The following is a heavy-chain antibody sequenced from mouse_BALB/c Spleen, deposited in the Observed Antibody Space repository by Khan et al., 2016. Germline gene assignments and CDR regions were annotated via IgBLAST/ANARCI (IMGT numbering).Heavy chain of an antibody. CDR2: IDPANGNT. J-gene: IGHJ3*01. CDR3: ARGRTAFAY. V-gene: IGHV14-3*02. D-gene: IGHD4-1*01. CDR1: GFNIKDTY. Sequence: EVQLQESGAELVKPGASVKLSCTATGFNIKDTYMHWVKQRPEQGLEWIGRIDPANGNTKYDPKFQGKATITADTSSNTAYLQLSSLTSEDTAVYYCARGRTAFAYWGQGTLVTVSA.